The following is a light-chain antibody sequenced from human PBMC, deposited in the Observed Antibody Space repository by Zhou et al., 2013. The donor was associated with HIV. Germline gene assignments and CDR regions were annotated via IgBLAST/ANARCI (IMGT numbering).Light chain of an antibody. J-gene: IGKJ1*01. CDR1: QSVNTY. CDR2: DAS. CDR3: QQYGHSTWT. V-gene: IGKV3-11*01. Sequence: EVVLSQSPATLSLSPGETATLSCRASQSVNTYLAWYQVKPGQSPRPLIYDASDRATGIPARFSAIGSGTDFTLTINRLEPEDSAVYYCQQYGHSTWTFGQGTNVEIK.